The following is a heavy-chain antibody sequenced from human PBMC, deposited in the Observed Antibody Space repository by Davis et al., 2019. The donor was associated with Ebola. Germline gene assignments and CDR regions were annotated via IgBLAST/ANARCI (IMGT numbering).Heavy chain of an antibody. CDR1: GFTFSSYA. J-gene: IGHJ4*02. CDR2: ISYDGSNK. CDR3: ARPGGGFDY. Sequence: GESLKISCAASGFTFSSYAMHWVRQAPGKGLEWVSVISYDGSNKYYADFVKGRFTISRDNSKNKLYLQMNRLMAEDTDVYYCARPGGGFDYWGQGTLVTVSS. D-gene: IGHD3-16*01. V-gene: IGHV3-30-3*01.